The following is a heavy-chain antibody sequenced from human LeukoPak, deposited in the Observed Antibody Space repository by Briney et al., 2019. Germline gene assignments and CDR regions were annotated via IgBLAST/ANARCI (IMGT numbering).Heavy chain of an antibody. CDR1: GGSFSGYY. CDR3: ARVSSGWLYYFDY. Sequence: SSETLSLTCAVYGGSFSGYYWSWIRQPPGKGLEWIGEINHSGSTNYNPSLKSRVTISVDTSKNQFSLKLSSVTAADTAVYYCARVSSGWLYYFDYWGQGTLVTVSS. V-gene: IGHV4-34*01. D-gene: IGHD6-19*01. CDR2: INHSGST. J-gene: IGHJ4*02.